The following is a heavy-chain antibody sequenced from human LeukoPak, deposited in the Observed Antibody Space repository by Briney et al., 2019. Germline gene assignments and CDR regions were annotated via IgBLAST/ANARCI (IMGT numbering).Heavy chain of an antibody. Sequence: KSSETLSLTCTVSGGSISSYYWSWIRQPAGKGLEWIGRIYTSGSTNYNPSLKSRVTMSVDTSKNQFSLKLSSVTAADTAVYYCARDRYYYDSSGYYYFDYWGQGTLVTASS. CDR2: IYTSGST. D-gene: IGHD3-22*01. J-gene: IGHJ4*02. V-gene: IGHV4-4*07. CDR3: ARDRYYYDSSGYYYFDY. CDR1: GGSISSYY.